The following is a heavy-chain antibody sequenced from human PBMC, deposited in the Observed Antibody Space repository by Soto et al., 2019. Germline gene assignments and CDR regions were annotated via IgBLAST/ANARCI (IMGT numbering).Heavy chain of an antibody. Sequence: QVQLVESGGGVVQPGRSLRLSCAASGFTFSSYAMHWVRQAPGKGLEWVAVISYDGSNKYYADSVKGRFTISRDNSKNTLYLQMNSLKAEDTSVYYCGRDSDVPPLYYFWSGYLHFDYWGQGNLVTVSS. CDR2: ISYDGSNK. CDR1: GFTFSSYA. CDR3: GRDSDVPPLYYFWSGYLHFDY. V-gene: IGHV3-30-3*01. J-gene: IGHJ4*02. D-gene: IGHD3-3*01.